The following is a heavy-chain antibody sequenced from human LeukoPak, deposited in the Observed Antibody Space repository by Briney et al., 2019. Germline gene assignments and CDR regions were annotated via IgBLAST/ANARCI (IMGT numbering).Heavy chain of an antibody. J-gene: IGHJ6*03. CDR1: GFTFSSYW. CDR3: ARDRVGATSDYYYYMDV. Sequence: PGGSLRLSCAASGFTFSSYWMSWVRQAPGKGLDWVANIKQDGSEKYYVDSVKGRFTISRDNAKNSLYLQMNSLRAEDTAVYYCARDRVGATSDYYYYMDVWGKGTTVTVSS. V-gene: IGHV3-7*01. CDR2: IKQDGSEK. D-gene: IGHD1-26*01.